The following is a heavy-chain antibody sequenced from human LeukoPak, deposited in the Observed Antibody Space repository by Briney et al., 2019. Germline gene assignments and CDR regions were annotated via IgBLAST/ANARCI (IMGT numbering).Heavy chain of an antibody. CDR2: ISGSGGST. CDR3: AKDCSTFIPRWNFDS. CDR1: GFTFSSYA. D-gene: IGHD2/OR15-2a*01. Sequence: PGGSLRLSCAASGFTFSSYAMSWVRQAPGKGLEWVSAISGSGGSTYYADSVKGRFTISRANARDTLYLQMNSLRVEDTALYFCAKDCSTFIPRWNFDSWGQGILVTVSS. J-gene: IGHJ4*02. V-gene: IGHV3-23*01.